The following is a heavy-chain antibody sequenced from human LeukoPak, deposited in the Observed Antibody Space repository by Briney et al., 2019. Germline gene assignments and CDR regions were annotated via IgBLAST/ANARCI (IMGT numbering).Heavy chain of an antibody. J-gene: IGHJ4*02. CDR2: ISSSYSTT. Sequence: GGSLRLSCAASGFTFSSYSMNWVRQAPGKGLEWVSYISSSYSTTYYADSVKGRFTISRDDAKNSLYLQMNSLRDEDTAVFYCARCKGIPFSGSYDYWGQGTLVTVSS. D-gene: IGHD1-26*01. CDR1: GFTFSSYS. V-gene: IGHV3-48*02. CDR3: ARCKGIPFSGSYDY.